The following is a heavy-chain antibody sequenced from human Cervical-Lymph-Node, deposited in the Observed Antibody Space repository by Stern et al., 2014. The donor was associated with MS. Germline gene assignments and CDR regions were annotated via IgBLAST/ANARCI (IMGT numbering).Heavy chain of an antibody. CDR1: GDTFSTHA. CDR3: AREKSDCSGGSCFSSLDY. V-gene: IGHV1-69*11. Sequence: QVQLVESGAEVKKPGSSVKVSCKSSGDTFSTHAISWVRQAPGQGLERMGRIIPILETADYAKKFQGRLTIDADETTSTAYMELSSLTPDDTAVYYCAREKSDCSGGSCFSSLDYWGQGTLVTVSS. D-gene: IGHD2-15*01. J-gene: IGHJ4*02. CDR2: IIPILETA.